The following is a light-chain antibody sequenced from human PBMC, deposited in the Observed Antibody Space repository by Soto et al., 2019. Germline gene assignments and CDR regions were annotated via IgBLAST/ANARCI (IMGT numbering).Light chain of an antibody. CDR3: HQANCFPLS. Sequence: DIQMTQSPSSVSAPVGDRVSISCRASQGISNWLAWYQQKPGRAPKVLIYTGSSLQCGVPSRFSGTGSGTDFAITIISRQPEDVATYDCHQANCFPLSFGGGIEVEIK. J-gene: IGKJ4*01. V-gene: IGKV1-12*01. CDR2: TGS. CDR1: QGISNW.